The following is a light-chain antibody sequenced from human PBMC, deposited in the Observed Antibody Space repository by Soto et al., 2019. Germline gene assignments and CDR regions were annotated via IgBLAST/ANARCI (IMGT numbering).Light chain of an antibody. V-gene: IGLV2-23*01. J-gene: IGLJ3*02. Sequence: QSVLTQHASVSGSPGQSITIYCTGTSSDVGSYNLVSWYQQHPGKAPKLMIYEGSKRPSGVSNRFSGSKSGNTASLTISGLQAEDEADYYCCSYAGSSTWVFGGGTKLTVL. CDR2: EGS. CDR1: SSDVGSYNL. CDR3: CSYAGSSTWV.